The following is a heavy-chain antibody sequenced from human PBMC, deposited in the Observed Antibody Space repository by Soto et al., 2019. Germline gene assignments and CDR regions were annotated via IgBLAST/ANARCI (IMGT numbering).Heavy chain of an antibody. CDR1: GFTFSSHP. CDR2: ISSSSTPI. J-gene: IGHJ4*02. D-gene: IGHD5-12*01. Sequence: GGSLRLSCAASGFTFSSHPMNWVRQAPGKGLEWVSYISSSSTPIYYADSVKGRFTISRDNAKNSLYLQMNSLRAEDTAVYYCARYVDGSHYFDYWGQGTLVTVSS. CDR3: ARYVDGSHYFDY. V-gene: IGHV3-48*04.